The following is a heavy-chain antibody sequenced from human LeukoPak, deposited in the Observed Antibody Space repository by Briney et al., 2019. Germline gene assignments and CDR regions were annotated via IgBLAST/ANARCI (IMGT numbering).Heavy chain of an antibody. CDR1: GFTFDDYA. Sequence: PGRSLRLSCAASGFTFDDYAMHWVRQAPGKGLEWVSGISWNSGSIGYADSVKGRFTISRDNAQNSLYLQMNSLRVEDTAVYYCARSLSTEFDSWGQGTLVTVSS. CDR3: ARSLSTEFDS. CDR2: ISWNSGSI. J-gene: IGHJ4*02. V-gene: IGHV3-9*01. D-gene: IGHD5/OR15-5a*01.